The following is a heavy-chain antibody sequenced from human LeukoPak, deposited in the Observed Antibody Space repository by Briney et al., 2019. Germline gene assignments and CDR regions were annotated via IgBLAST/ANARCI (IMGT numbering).Heavy chain of an antibody. CDR1: GGSFSGYY. Sequence: SETLSLTCAVYGGSFSGYYWSWIRQPPGKGLEWIGEINHSGSTNYNPSLKSRATISVDTSKNQFSLKLSSVTAADTAVYYCARGNIGPYYFDYWGQGTLVTVSS. D-gene: IGHD2/OR15-2a*01. CDR3: ARGNIGPYYFDY. CDR2: INHSGST. V-gene: IGHV4-34*01. J-gene: IGHJ4*02.